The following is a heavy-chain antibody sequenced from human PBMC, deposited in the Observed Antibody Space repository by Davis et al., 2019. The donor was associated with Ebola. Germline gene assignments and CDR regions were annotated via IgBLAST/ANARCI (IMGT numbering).Heavy chain of an antibody. J-gene: IGHJ6*02. V-gene: IGHV1-69*13. Sequence: AASVKVSCKASEGTFSSYAISWVRQAPGQGLEWMGGIIPIFGTANYAQKFQGRVTITADESTSTAYMELSSLRSEDTAVYYCASLGYCSGGSCYRGSTTGMDVWGQGTTVTVSS. CDR2: IIPIFGTA. CDR3: ASLGYCSGGSCYRGSTTGMDV. CDR1: EGTFSSYA. D-gene: IGHD2-15*01.